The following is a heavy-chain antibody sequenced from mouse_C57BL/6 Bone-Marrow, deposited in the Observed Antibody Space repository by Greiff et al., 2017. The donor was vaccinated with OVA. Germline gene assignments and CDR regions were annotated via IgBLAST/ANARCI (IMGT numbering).Heavy chain of an antibody. V-gene: IGHV1-81*01. CDR2: IYPRSGNT. Sequence: VQLQQSGAELARPGASVKLSCKASGYTFTSYGISWVKQRPGQGLEWIGEIYPRSGNTYYNEKFKGKATLTADKSSSTAYMELRSLTSDDSAVYFCARFLYYGSSYGGYYFDYWGQGTTLTVSS. CDR3: ARFLYYGSSYGGYYFDY. J-gene: IGHJ2*01. D-gene: IGHD1-1*01. CDR1: GYTFTSYG.